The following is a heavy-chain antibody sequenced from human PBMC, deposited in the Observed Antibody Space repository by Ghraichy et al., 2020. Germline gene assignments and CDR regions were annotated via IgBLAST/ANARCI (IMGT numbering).Heavy chain of an antibody. CDR1: GFTFSSYA. Sequence: GGSLRLSCAASGFTFSSYAMHWVRQAPGKGLEWVAVISYDGSNKYYADSVKGRFTISRDNSKNTLYLQMNSLRAEDTAVYYCARIVVVPAAPPGGMDVWGQGTTVTVSS. V-gene: IGHV3-30-3*01. CDR3: ARIVVVPAAPPGGMDV. CDR2: ISYDGSNK. D-gene: IGHD2-2*01. J-gene: IGHJ6*02.